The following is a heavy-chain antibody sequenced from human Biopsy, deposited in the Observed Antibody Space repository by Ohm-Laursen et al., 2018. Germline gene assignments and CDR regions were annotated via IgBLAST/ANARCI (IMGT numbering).Heavy chain of an antibody. CDR2: MNPDSGNT. J-gene: IGHJ5*02. CDR3: ARADAPLFYYGSGSSDWFDP. D-gene: IGHD3-10*01. CDR1: GYTFTRYE. V-gene: IGHV1-8*01. Sequence: SEKASCKASGYTFTRYEINWVRQATGHGLEWMGWMNPDSGNTAYAQNFQGRVTMTRNTSISTAYMELSSMKSEDTAVYVCARADAPLFYYGSGSSDWFDPWGQGTLVTVSS.